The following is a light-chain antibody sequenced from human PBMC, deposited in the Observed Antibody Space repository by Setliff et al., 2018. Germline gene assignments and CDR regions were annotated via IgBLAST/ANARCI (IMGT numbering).Light chain of an antibody. J-gene: IGLJ1*01. V-gene: IGLV2-14*03. Sequence: QSALTQPASVSGSPGQSITISCSGASGDVGSYDLVSWYQQHPGKAPKLIIYGVSDRPSGVSSRFSGSKSGNTAYLTISGLQTEDEAEYYCNAYASDTTDVFGSGTKVTVL. CDR3: NAYASDTTDV. CDR2: GVS. CDR1: SGDVGSYDL.